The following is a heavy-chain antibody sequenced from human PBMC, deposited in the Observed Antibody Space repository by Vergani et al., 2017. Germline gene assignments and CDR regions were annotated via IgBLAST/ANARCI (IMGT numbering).Heavy chain of an antibody. CDR1: GGSITSSSYY. J-gene: IGHJ4*02. CDR3: ARMVSYDEGDAFRIGYFSS. Sequence: QLHLQESGPGLVKPSETLSLTCTVSGGSITSSSYYWGWIRQPPGKGLEWIGNIYHSGGAYYNPSIKGRVTISVDTSKNQFSLKLNSVTAADTAMYYCARMVSYDEGDAFRIGYFSSWGPGILVTVSS. D-gene: IGHD3-22*01. V-gene: IGHV4-39*07. CDR2: IYHSGGA.